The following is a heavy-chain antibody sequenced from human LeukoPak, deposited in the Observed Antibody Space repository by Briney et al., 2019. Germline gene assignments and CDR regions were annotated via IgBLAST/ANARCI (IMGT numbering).Heavy chain of an antibody. D-gene: IGHD2-2*02. Sequence: SETLSLTCTVSGGSLSSGGYYWSWIRQHPGKGLEWIGYIYYSGSTYSNPSLKSRVTISVDTSKNQFSLNLSSVTAADTAVYYCARYCSSTNCYKGGFDPWGQGTLVTVSS. J-gene: IGHJ5*02. V-gene: IGHV4-31*03. CDR3: ARYCSSTNCYKGGFDP. CDR1: GGSLSSGGYY. CDR2: IYYSGST.